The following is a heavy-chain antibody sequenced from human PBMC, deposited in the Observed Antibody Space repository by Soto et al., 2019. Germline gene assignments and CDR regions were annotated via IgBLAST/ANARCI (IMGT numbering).Heavy chain of an antibody. D-gene: IGHD5-12*01. CDR3: VRAAGYSGNDYVYYYGMDV. CDR2: VWYDGGNK. J-gene: IGHJ6*02. CDR1: GFTFSSYG. Sequence: QVQLVESGGGVVQPGRSLRLSCAASGFTFSSYGMHWVRQAPGKGLEWVALVWYDGGNKYSADSVKGRFTISRDNSKNTLYLQMNRLSGEDTAVYYCVRAAGYSGNDYVYYYGMDVWGQGTTVTVSS. V-gene: IGHV3-33*01.